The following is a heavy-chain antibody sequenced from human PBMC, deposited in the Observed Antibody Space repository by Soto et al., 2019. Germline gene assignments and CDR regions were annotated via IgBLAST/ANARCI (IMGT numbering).Heavy chain of an antibody. J-gene: IGHJ6*02. Sequence: GESLKISCKGSGYSFTSYWISWVRQMPGKGLEWMGRIDPSDSYTNYSPSFQGHVTISADKSISTAYLQWSSLKASDTAMYYCARLGIQLWQNYYYYGMDVWGQGTTVTVSS. CDR2: IDPSDSYT. D-gene: IGHD5-18*01. CDR3: ARLGIQLWQNYYYYGMDV. CDR1: GYSFTSYW. V-gene: IGHV5-10-1*01.